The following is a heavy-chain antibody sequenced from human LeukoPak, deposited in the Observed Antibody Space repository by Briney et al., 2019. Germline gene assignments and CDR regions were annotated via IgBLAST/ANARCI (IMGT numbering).Heavy chain of an antibody. Sequence: PGGSLRLSCAASGFTFSSFALSWVRQAPGKGLEWVSSISGSGGSTSYADSVKGRFTISRDISTNTLYLQMNSLRAEDTAVYYCAKDDTHGYCSGGSCYDEYFQHWGQGTLVTVSS. CDR2: ISGSGGST. V-gene: IGHV3-23*01. CDR3: AKDDTHGYCSGGSCYDEYFQH. J-gene: IGHJ1*01. D-gene: IGHD2-15*01. CDR1: GFTFSSFA.